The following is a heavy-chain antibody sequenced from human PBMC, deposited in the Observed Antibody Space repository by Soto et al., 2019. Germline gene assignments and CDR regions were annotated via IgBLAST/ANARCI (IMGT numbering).Heavy chain of an antibody. D-gene: IGHD5-12*01. CDR1: GFTFSSYW. CDR3: ATQGHIVATISYFDY. CDR2: IKQDGSEK. Sequence: GGSLRLSCAASGFTFSSYWMSWVRQAPGKGLEWVANIKQDGSEKYYVDSVKGRFTISRDNAKNSLYLQMNSLRAEDTAVYYCATQGHIVATISYFDYWGQGTLVTVSS. V-gene: IGHV3-7*01. J-gene: IGHJ4*02.